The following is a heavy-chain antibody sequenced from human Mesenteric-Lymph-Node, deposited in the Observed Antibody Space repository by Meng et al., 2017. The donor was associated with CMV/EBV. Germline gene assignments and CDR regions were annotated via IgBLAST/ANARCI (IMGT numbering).Heavy chain of an antibody. V-gene: IGHV3-13*01. D-gene: IGHD5-18*01. J-gene: IGHJ5*02. CDR3: ARANGDTAMAMGWFDP. CDR1: GFTFSSYD. Sequence: GESLKISCAASGFTFSSYDMHWVRQATGKGLEWVSAIGTAGDTYYPGSVKGRFTISRENAKNSLYLQMNSLRAGDTAVYYCARANGDTAMAMGWFDPWGQGTLVTVSS. CDR2: IGTAGDT.